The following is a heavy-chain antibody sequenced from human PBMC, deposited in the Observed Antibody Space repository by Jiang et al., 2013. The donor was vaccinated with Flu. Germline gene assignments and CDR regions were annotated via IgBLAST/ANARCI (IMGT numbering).Heavy chain of an antibody. CDR2: TYYRSKWNN. J-gene: IGHJ2*01. CDR3: ARDPIIAVAGWYFDL. D-gene: IGHD6-19*01. Sequence: QTLSLTCAISGDSVSSNSAAWNWIRQSPSRGLEWLGRTYYRSKWNNEYAVSVKSRITVNPDTSKNQFSLQLNSVTPEDTAVYYCARDPIIAVAGWYFDLWGRGTLVTVSS. CDR1: GDSVSSNSAA. V-gene: IGHV6-1*01.